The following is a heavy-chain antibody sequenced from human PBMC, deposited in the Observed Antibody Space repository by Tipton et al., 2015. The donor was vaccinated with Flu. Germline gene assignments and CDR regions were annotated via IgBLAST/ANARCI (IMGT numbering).Heavy chain of an antibody. J-gene: IGHJ4*02. V-gene: IGHV1-69*01. Sequence: QSGPEVKKPGSSVKVSCKASGGTFSSYAISWVRQAPGQGLEWMGGIIPIFGTANYAQKFQGRVTITADESTSTAYMELRSLRSDDTAVYYCARDYPYTSSSRGPIDYWGQGTLVTVSS. CDR1: GGTFSSYA. CDR2: IIPIFGTA. D-gene: IGHD6-6*01. CDR3: ARDYPYTSSSRGPIDY.